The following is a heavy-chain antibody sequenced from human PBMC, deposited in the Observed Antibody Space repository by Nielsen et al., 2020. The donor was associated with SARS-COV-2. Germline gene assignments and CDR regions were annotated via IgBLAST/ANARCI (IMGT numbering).Heavy chain of an antibody. J-gene: IGHJ4*02. CDR3: ASLVH. D-gene: IGHD6-13*01. Sequence: GGSLRPPFVAPGFAFDDFAMHWARQAPGKGLDYFPGFSWNRGKINYADPAKGRFTIPKANAKNSMYLQMDSLRVEDTALFFCASLVHWGQGTLVTVSS. CDR2: FSWNRGKI. CDR1: GFAFDDFA. V-gene: IGHV3-9*01.